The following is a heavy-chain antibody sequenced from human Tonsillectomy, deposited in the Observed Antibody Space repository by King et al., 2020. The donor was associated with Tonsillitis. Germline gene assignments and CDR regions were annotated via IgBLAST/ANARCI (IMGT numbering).Heavy chain of an antibody. J-gene: IGHJ4*02. CDR1: GFIFSSYS. Sequence: VQLVESGGGLVKPGGSLRLFCAASGFIFSSYSMNWVRQASGKGLEWVSSISSSSSYIYYADSVKGRFTISRDNAKNSLYLQMNGLRAEDTAMYYCARVYFSGGSCDEFSDYFDYWGQGTLVTVSS. CDR2: ISSSSSYI. D-gene: IGHD2-15*01. CDR3: ARVYFSGGSCDEFSDYFDY. V-gene: IGHV3-21*01.